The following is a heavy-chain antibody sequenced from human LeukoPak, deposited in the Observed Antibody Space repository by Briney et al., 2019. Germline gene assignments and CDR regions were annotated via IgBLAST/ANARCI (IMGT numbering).Heavy chain of an antibody. CDR2: IRYDGSNK. CDR3: AKDAGGNAAYYFDY. CDR1: GFTFSSYG. V-gene: IGHV3-30*02. D-gene: IGHD4-23*01. J-gene: IGHJ4*02. Sequence: GGSLRLSYAASGFTFSSYGIHWVRQAPGKGLEWVAFIRYDGSNKYYADSVKGRFTISRDNSKNTLYLQMNSLRAEDTAVYYCAKDAGGNAAYYFDYWGQGTLVTVSS.